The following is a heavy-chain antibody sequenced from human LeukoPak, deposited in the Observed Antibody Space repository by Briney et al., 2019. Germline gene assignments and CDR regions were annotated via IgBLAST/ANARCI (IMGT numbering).Heavy chain of an antibody. Sequence: SETLSLTCTVSGGSISSYYWSWIRQPPGKGLEWIGYIYYSGSTNYNPSLKSRVTISVDTSKNQFSLKLSSVTAADTAVYYCAREGGSYHFDYWGQGTLVTVSS. D-gene: IGHD1-26*01. CDR3: AREGGSYHFDY. CDR1: GGSISSYY. CDR2: IYYSGST. V-gene: IGHV4-59*01. J-gene: IGHJ4*02.